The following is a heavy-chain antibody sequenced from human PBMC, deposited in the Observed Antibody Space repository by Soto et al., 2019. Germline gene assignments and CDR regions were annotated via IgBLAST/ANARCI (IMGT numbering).Heavy chain of an antibody. Sequence: GASVKVSCKASGYTFTRYYINWVRQATGQGLEWMGWMNPNSGNTGYAQKFQGRVTMTRNTSISTAYMELSNLRSEDTAVYYCARGYGSGSYHLYYFDYWGQGTLVTVSS. CDR2: MNPNSGNT. D-gene: IGHD3-10*01. J-gene: IGHJ4*02. V-gene: IGHV1-8*01. CDR1: GYTFTRYY. CDR3: ARGYGSGSYHLYYFDY.